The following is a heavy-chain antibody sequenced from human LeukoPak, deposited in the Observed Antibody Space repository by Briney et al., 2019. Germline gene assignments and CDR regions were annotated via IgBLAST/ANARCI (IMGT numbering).Heavy chain of an antibody. D-gene: IGHD2-21*01. CDR1: GGSISSYY. J-gene: IGHJ4*02. CDR3: ARGHTGGYFDY. CDR2: IYYSVST. Sequence: PSETLSLTCTVSGGSISSYYWSWIRQPPGKGLEWIGYIYYSVSTNYNPSLKSRVTISVDTSKNQFSLKLSSVTAADTAVYYCARGHTGGYFDYWGQGTLVTVSS. V-gene: IGHV4-59*01.